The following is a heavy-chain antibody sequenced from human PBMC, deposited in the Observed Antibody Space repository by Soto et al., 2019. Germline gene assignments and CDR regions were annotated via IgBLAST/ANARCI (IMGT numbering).Heavy chain of an antibody. CDR2: IYVTGAV. CDR1: GAALNSGNYY. J-gene: IGHJ5*02. D-gene: IGHD2-21*01. CDR3: ARLRIATNNYKWFDP. V-gene: IGHV4-31*03. Sequence: ASETLSLTCSVSGAALNSGNYYWSWIRQVPGKGLEWIGHIYVTGAVDYNPSLRDRITISQDTSERQFSLNLRLVTAADTAVYYCARLRIATNNYKWFDPWGXGTLVTVSS.